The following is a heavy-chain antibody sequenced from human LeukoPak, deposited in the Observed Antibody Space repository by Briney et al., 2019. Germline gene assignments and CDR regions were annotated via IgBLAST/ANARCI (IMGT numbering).Heavy chain of an antibody. Sequence: PSETLSLTCAVYGGSLSGYYWSWIRQPPGKGLEWIGEINHSGSTNYNPSLKSRVTISVDTSKNQFSLKLSSVTAADTAVYYCARGAAMILAYWGQGTLVTVSS. J-gene: IGHJ4*02. D-gene: IGHD3-22*01. CDR3: ARGAAMILAY. V-gene: IGHV4-34*01. CDR1: GGSLSGYY. CDR2: INHSGST.